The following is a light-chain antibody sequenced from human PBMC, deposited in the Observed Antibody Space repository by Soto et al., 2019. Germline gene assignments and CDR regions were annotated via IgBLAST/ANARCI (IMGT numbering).Light chain of an antibody. CDR1: QSVSSIY. CDR3: QQYGSYPLT. V-gene: IGKV3-20*01. Sequence: EIWLTQYPGTLSLSPGERATLSCRASQSVSSIYLAWYQQKPGQAPRLLIYGASSRATGIPERLSGSGYGTDLTITISRMETEDFEVYYCQQYGSYPLTFGGGTKVDIK. J-gene: IGKJ4*01. CDR2: GAS.